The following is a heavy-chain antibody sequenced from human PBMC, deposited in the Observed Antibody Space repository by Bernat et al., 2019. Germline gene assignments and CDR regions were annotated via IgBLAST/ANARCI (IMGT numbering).Heavy chain of an antibody. CDR2: MYPGNSDT. V-gene: IGHV5-51*01. D-gene: IGHD2-21*02. CDR3: TRALNGDFYFDY. J-gene: IGHJ4*02. CDR1: GYTFIDYW. Sequence: EVQLVQSGAEVKTPGESLQISCKGSGYTFIDYWIGWVRLMPGRGLEWMGIMYPGNSDTKYSPSFHGLVTLSADNSITTAYLQWSSLKASDTAMYYCTRALNGDFYFDYWGQGTPVTVSS.